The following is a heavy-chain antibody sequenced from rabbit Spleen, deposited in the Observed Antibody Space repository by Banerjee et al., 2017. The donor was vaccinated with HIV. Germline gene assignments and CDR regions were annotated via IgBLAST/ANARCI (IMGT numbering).Heavy chain of an antibody. CDR1: GFSFSSSW. CDR3: VRDVTGVISWKIGW. J-gene: IGHJ4*01. CDR2: IDTNDGDT. V-gene: IGHV1S45*01. Sequence: LEESGGGLVKSGGTLTLTCTVSGFSFSSSWICWVRQDPGKRLKWIGCIDTNDGDTDSAYQPECRFAIYKASPPTVTLQVTSLTSADTAPYFCVRDVTGVISWKIGWWGPGTLVTIS. D-gene: IGHD1-1*01.